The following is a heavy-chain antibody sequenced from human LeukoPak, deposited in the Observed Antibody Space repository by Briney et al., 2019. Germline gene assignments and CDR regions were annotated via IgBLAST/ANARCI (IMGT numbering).Heavy chain of an antibody. J-gene: IGHJ4*02. CDR1: GGSFSGYY. D-gene: IGHD3-9*01. Sequence: PSETLTLTCAVYGGSFSGYYWSWIRQPPGKGLEWIGEINHSGSTNYNPSLNSRVTISVDTSKNQFSLKLSSVTAADTAVYYCARGPPNYDILTGPQSHFDYWRQGTLVTVSS. CDR3: ARGPPNYDILTGPQSHFDY. CDR2: INHSGST. V-gene: IGHV4-34*01.